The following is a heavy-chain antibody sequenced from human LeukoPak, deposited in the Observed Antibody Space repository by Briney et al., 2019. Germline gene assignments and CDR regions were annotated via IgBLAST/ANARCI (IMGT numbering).Heavy chain of an antibody. CDR1: GGSLNDYL. J-gene: IGHJ3*02. CDR3: ARELISSRAAFDT. D-gene: IGHD3-10*01. Sequence: SETLSLTCAVYGGSLNDYLWSWIRQPPGQGLEWVGEVGHSGTTNYNPSLKSRVTISVDTSKNQFSLKLTSVTAADTAVYYCARELISSRAAFDTWGQGTVVTVSS. CDR2: VGHSGTT. V-gene: IGHV4-34*01.